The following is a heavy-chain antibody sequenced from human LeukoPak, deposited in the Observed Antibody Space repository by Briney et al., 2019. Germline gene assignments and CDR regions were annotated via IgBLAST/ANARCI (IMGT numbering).Heavy chain of an antibody. CDR3: ARVSMVRGVIGWFDP. CDR1: GFTFSSYA. J-gene: IGHJ5*02. Sequence: PGGSLRLSCAASGFTFSSYAMSWVRQAPGKGLEWVSAISGSGGSTYYADSVKGRFTISRDNSKNTLYLQMNSLRAEDTAVYYCARVSMVRGVIGWFDPWGQGTLVTVSS. V-gene: IGHV3-23*01. CDR2: ISGSGGST. D-gene: IGHD3-10*01.